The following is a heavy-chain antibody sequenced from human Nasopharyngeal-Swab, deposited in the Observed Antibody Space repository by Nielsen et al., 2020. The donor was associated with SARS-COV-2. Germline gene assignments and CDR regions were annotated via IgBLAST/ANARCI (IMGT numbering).Heavy chain of an antibody. CDR3: AREGGGVIRGGYYGMDV. J-gene: IGHJ6*02. D-gene: IGHD3-16*02. CDR2: IYYSAST. CDR1: GGSISTSSYY. V-gene: IGHV4-39*02. Sequence: SETLSLTCTVSGGSISTSSYYWGWIRQPPGKGLQWIGSIYYSASTYYNPSLKSRVTISRDTSKNQFSLKLSSVTAADTAVYYCAREGGGVIRGGYYGMDVWGQGTTVTASS.